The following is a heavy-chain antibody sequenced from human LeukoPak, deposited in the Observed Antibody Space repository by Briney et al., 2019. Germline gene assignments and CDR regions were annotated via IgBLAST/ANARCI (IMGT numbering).Heavy chain of an antibody. Sequence: GGSLRLSCVASGFTSSAFWMSWVRQAPGKGLEWVANIDQHGSAKYYVDSVKGRFTISRDNAKNSLYLQMNSLSAEDTAMYYCVREDTYSTDWYGPDYWGQGTLVTVSS. V-gene: IGHV3-7*01. CDR1: GFTSSAFW. J-gene: IGHJ4*02. CDR2: IDQHGSAK. D-gene: IGHD6-19*01. CDR3: VREDTYSTDWYGPDY.